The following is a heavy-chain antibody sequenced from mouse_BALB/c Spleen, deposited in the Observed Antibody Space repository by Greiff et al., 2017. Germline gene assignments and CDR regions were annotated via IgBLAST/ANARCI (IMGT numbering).Heavy chain of an antibody. D-gene: IGHD2-2*01. Sequence: VQLKQSGAELVRPGALVKLSCKVSGFNIKDYYMHWVKQRPEQGLEWIGWIDPENGNTIYDPKFQGKASITADTSSNTAYLQLSILTSEDTAVYYCARGGYYGYDDYWGQGTTLTVSS. V-gene: IGHV14-1*02. J-gene: IGHJ2*01. CDR1: GFNIKDYY. CDR3: ARGGYYGYDDY. CDR2: IDPENGNT.